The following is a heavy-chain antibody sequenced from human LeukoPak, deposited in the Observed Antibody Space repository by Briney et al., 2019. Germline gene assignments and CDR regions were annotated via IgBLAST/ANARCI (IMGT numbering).Heavy chain of an antibody. CDR1: GFTFSTYW. J-gene: IGHJ4*02. CDR2: INDDGGST. D-gene: IGHD2/OR15-2a*01. CDR3: AREKSQYEY. Sequence: GGSLRLSCAASGFTFSTYWMHWVRQAPGKGPVWVSRINDDGGSTSYADSVKGRFTISRDNAKNTLYLQMNSLRAEDTAVYYCAREKSQYEYWGQGTLVIVSS. V-gene: IGHV3-74*01.